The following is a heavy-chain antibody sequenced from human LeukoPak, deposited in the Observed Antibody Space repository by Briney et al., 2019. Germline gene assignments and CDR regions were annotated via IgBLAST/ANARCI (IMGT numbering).Heavy chain of an antibody. V-gene: IGHV3-74*01. CDR3: VRDRPHNCFDP. J-gene: IGHJ5*02. CDR2: IDNDGTNT. CDR1: EFTFSAHW. Sequence: PGGSLRLSCAASEFTFSAHWMHWVRQVPGKGLVYIAYIDNDGTNTNYADSVKGRFTLSRDNAKNTLYLQMNSLRVEDTAVYYWVRDRPHNCFDPWGQGTLVTVSS.